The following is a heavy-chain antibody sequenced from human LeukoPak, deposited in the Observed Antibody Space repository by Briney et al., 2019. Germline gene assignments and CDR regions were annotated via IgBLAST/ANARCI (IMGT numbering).Heavy chain of an antibody. J-gene: IGHJ4*02. CDR1: GGSINRYY. CDR2: IYYSGST. V-gene: IGHV4-59*01. D-gene: IGHD3-3*01. CDR3: TRVGGDDFWSGYYTPYFDY. Sequence: SETLSLTCTVSGGSINRYYWSWIRQPPGKGLEWIGYIYYSGSTNYNPSLKSRVTISVDTSKNPFPLKLSSVTAADTAVYYCTRVGGDDFWSGYYTPYFDYWGQGTLVTVSS.